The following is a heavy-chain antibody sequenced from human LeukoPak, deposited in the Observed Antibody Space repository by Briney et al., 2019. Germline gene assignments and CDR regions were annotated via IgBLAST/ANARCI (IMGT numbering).Heavy chain of an antibody. CDR3: ARAETAAGSY. CDR1: GFTFSSYA. D-gene: IGHD6-13*01. CDR2: ISGIGGST. Sequence: PGGSLRLSCVASGFTFSSYAMSWVRQAPGKGLEWVSAISGIGGSTYYPDSVKGRLTISRDNSKNTVYLQMNNLRAEDTAVYYCARAETAAGSYWGQGTLVTVSS. J-gene: IGHJ4*02. V-gene: IGHV3-23*01.